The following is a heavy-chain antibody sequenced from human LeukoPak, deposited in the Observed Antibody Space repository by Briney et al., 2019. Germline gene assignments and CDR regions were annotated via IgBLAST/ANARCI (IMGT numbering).Heavy chain of an antibody. V-gene: IGHV1-8*01. J-gene: IGHJ4*02. CDR1: GYTFTSYD. CDR3: ASGQRPVGYSSDY. D-gene: IGHD5-18*01. Sequence: ASVKVSCKAAGYTFTSYDINWVRLATGQRLEWMGWMNPNSGNTGYAQKFQGRVTMTRNTSISTAYMELSSLRSEDTAVYYCASGQRPVGYSSDYWGQGTLVTVSS. CDR2: MNPNSGNT.